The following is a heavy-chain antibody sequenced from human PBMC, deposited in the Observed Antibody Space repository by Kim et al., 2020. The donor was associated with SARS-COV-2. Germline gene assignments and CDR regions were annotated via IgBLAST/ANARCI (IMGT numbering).Heavy chain of an antibody. D-gene: IGHD2-2*01. Sequence: TYYADSVEGRFALSRDHSKTTLYLQMNRLRAEDTSVYYCARDRGVVPAAQWGQGTLVTVSS. V-gene: IGHV3-53*01. J-gene: IGHJ4*02. CDR2: T. CDR3: ARDRGVVPAAQ.